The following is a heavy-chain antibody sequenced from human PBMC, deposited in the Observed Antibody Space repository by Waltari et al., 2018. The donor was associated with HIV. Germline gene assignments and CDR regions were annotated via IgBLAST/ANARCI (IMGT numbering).Heavy chain of an antibody. D-gene: IGHD3-16*02. CDR1: GSISSYY. J-gene: IGHJ4*02. CDR3: AGTYYDYVWGSYRPPPFDY. V-gene: IGHV4-4*07. CDR2: IYTSGST. Sequence: GSISSYYWSWIRQPAGKGLEWIGRIYTSGSTNYNPSLKSRVTMSVDTSKNQFSLKLSSVTAADTAVYYCAGTYYDYVWGSYRPPPFDYWGQGTLVTVSS.